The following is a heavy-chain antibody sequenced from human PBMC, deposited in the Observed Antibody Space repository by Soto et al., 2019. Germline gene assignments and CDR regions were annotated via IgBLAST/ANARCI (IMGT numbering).Heavy chain of an antibody. V-gene: IGHV3-11*01. Sequence: GGSLRLSCVVSGFTFSDYSMSWIRQAPGKGLEWLAFIDSRGRTLSYADSVRGRFTISRDNAENSVYPQMDSLRADDTAVYYCARQAARNYIDSWGQGNSVTVSS. CDR1: GFTFSDYS. CDR2: IDSRGRTL. D-gene: IGHD6-6*01. CDR3: ARQAARNYIDS. J-gene: IGHJ4*02.